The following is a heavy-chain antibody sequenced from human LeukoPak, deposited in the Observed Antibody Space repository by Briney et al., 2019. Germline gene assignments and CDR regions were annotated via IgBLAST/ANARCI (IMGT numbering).Heavy chain of an antibody. V-gene: IGHV4-59*01. J-gene: IGHJ6*02. CDR2: IYYSGST. CDR1: GGSISSYY. Sequence: SETLSLTCTVSGGSISSYYWSWIRQPPGKGLEWIGYIYYSGSTNYNPSLKSRVTISVDTSKNQFSLKLSSVTAADTAVYYCARDTVVAGMYGMDVWGQGTTVTVSS. D-gene: IGHD6-19*01. CDR3: ARDTVVAGMYGMDV.